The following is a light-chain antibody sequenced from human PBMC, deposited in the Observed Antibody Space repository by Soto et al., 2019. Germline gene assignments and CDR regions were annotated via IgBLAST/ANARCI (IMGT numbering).Light chain of an antibody. J-gene: IGKJ2*01. CDR3: QEYDDYLFT. CDR2: KAS. V-gene: IGKV1-5*03. CDR1: QSINSW. Sequence: DIQMTQSPSTLSASVGDRVTITCRASQSINSWLAWYQQQPGKAPKLLIYKASILESGVPSRFSGSGSGTEFTLTISSLQPDDFATYYCQEYDDYLFTFGQGTNLEIK.